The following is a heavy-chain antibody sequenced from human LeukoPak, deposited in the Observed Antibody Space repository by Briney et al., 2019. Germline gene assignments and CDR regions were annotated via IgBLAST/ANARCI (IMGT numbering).Heavy chain of an antibody. CDR1: GFTFSNYA. Sequence: GGSLRLSCAASGFTFSNYAMSWVRQAPGKGLEWVSAISGSGGNTYYADSVKGRFTISRDNSKNTLYLQMNSLRAEDTAVYYCARDTTLFDSSGYYAFDYWGQGTLVTVSS. D-gene: IGHD3-22*01. J-gene: IGHJ4*02. CDR3: ARDTTLFDSSGYYAFDY. CDR2: ISGSGGNT. V-gene: IGHV3-23*01.